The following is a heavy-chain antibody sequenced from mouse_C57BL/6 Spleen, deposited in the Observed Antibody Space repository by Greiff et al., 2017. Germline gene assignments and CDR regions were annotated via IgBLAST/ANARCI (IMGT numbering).Heavy chain of an antibody. CDR3: ARYEKNYLYYCDY. V-gene: IGHV1-63*01. Sequence: VQLQQSGAELVRPGPSVKMSCKASGYTFTNYWLGWAKQRPGHGLAWIGDIYPGGGSTYYHAKFKGKATLTADKSSSTAYMQFSSLTSDDSAIYYCARYEKNYLYYCDYWGQGTTLTVAA. CDR1: GYTFTNYW. D-gene: IGHD1-1*02. J-gene: IGHJ2*01. CDR2: IYPGGGST.